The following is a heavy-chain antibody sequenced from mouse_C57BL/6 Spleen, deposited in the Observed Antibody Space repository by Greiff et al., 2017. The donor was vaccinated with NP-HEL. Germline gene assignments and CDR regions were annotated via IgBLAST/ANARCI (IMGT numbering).Heavy chain of an antibody. CDR3: ARSLYYGSSGYAMDY. J-gene: IGHJ4*01. CDR2: IFPGSGST. D-gene: IGHD1-1*01. V-gene: IGHV1-75*01. Sequence: QVQLQQSGPELVKPGASVKISCKASGYTFTDYYINWVKQRPGQGLEWIGWIFPGSGSTYYNEKFKGKATLTVDKSSSTAYMLLSSLTSEDSAVYFCARSLYYGSSGYAMDYWGQGTSVTVSS. CDR1: GYTFTDYY.